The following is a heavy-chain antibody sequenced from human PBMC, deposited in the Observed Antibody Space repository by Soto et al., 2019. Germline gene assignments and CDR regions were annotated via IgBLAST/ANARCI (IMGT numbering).Heavy chain of an antibody. V-gene: IGHV5-51*01. CDR3: ARHRESSIYYYYYGMDV. Sequence: GESLKISCKGSGYSFTSYWIGWVRQMPGKGLEWMGIIYPGDSDTRYSPSFQGQVTISADKSISTAYLQWSSLKASDTAMYYCARHRESSIYYYYYGMDVWGQGTTVTV. CDR1: GYSFTSYW. J-gene: IGHJ6*02. CDR2: IYPGDSDT. D-gene: IGHD3-16*01.